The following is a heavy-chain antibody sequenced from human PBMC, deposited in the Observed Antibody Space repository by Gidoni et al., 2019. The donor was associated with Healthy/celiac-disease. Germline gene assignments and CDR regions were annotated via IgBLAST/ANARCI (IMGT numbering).Heavy chain of an antibody. Sequence: EVQLVESGGGLVQPGGSLRLSCSASGFTFRSYAMHWVRQAPGKGLEYVSAISSNGGSTYYADSVKGRFTISRDNSKNTLYLQMSSLRAEDTAVYYCVKESGSYGHVGFDPWGQGTLVTVSS. D-gene: IGHD1-26*01. CDR1: GFTFRSYA. CDR3: VKESGSYGHVGFDP. CDR2: ISSNGGST. J-gene: IGHJ5*02. V-gene: IGHV3-64D*06.